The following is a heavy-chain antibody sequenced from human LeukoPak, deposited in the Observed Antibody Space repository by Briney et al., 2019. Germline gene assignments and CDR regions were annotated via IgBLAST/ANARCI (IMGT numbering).Heavy chain of an antibody. CDR2: ISGAGDRT. D-gene: IGHD5-12*01. CDR1: GITFSTFA. V-gene: IGHV3-23*01. CDR3: AKGHSAYGTGFDY. J-gene: IGHJ4*02. Sequence: PGGSLRLSCAASGITFSTFAMSWVRQAPGRGLECVSVISGAGDRTYYAETVRGRFTISRDNSKNTLYLQMNSLRAEDTAVYYCAKGHSAYGTGFDYWGRGTLVTVSS.